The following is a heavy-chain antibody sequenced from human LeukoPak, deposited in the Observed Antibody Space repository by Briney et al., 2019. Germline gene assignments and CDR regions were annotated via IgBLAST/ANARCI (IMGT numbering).Heavy chain of an antibody. CDR2: IIPILGIA. J-gene: IGHJ4*02. CDR3: AREDIVKGAGGIFDY. Sequence: ASVKVSCKASGGTFSSYAISWVRQAPGQGLEWMGRIIPILGIANYAQKFQGRVTITADKSTSTAYMELSSLRSEDTAVYYCAREDIVKGAGGIFDYWGQGTLVTVSS. CDR1: GGTFSSYA. D-gene: IGHD2-15*01. V-gene: IGHV1-69*04.